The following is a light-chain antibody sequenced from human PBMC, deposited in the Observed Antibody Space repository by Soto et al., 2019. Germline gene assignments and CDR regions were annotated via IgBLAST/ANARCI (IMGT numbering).Light chain of an antibody. Sequence: SYELTQPPSVSVAPGKTARITCGGNNIGSKSVHWYQQKPGQATVLVIYYDSDRHSAIPERFSGSNSGNTATLTMSRVEAGDEAEYYCQVWDSSSDHPGVFGTGTQLTVL. CDR3: QVWDSSSDHPGV. CDR1: NIGSKS. CDR2: YDS. V-gene: IGLV3-21*04. J-gene: IGLJ1*01.